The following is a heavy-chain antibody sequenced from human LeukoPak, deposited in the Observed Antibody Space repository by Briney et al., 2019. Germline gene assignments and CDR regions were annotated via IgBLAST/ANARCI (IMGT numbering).Heavy chain of an antibody. J-gene: IGHJ6*03. D-gene: IGHD6-13*01. CDR2: MNPNSGNT. CDR3: ARVVGLTGYSSSWYSGYYYYMDV. Sequence: ASVKVSCKASGYTFTNYDINWVRQATGQGLEWMGWMNPNSGNTGYARRFQDRVTITADKSTSTAYMELSSLRSEDAAVYYCARVVGLTGYSSSWYSGYYYYMDVWGKGTTVTVSS. V-gene: IGHV1-8*01. CDR1: GYTFTNYD.